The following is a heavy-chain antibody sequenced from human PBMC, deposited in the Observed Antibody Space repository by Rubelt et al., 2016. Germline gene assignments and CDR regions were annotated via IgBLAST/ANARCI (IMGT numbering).Heavy chain of an antibody. CDR2: IKSKSDGGTT. D-gene: IGHD2-21*01. CDR3: TTGEVMEDR. J-gene: IGHJ5*02. Sequence: SWVRLVPGKGLEWVGRIKSKSDGGTTDYAAPVNGRFTISRDDSKNTLYLQMNSLKAEDTAVYFCTTGEVMEDRWGQGTLVTVSS. V-gene: IGHV3-15*01.